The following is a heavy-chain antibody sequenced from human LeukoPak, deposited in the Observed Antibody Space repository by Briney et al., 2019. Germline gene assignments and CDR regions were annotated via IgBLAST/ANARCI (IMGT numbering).Heavy chain of an antibody. CDR1: GCTFSNYA. D-gene: IGHD3-10*01. CDR3: AKVGALWFGELDY. V-gene: IGHV3-23*01. J-gene: IGHJ4*02. CDR2: ISGGGGST. Sequence: GGSLRLFCGACGCTFSNYAMTWVREARGKGVEWGSGISGGGGSTYYADSVTRRFTISRDKSKNTVFLQMNSLRAEDTAVYYCAKVGALWFGELDYWGQGTLVTVSS.